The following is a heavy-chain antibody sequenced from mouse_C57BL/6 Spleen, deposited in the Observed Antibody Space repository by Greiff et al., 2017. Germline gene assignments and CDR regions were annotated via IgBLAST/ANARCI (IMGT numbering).Heavy chain of an antibody. Sequence: QVQLKESGTELVKPGASVKLSCKASGYTFTSYWMHWVKQRPGQGLEWIGNINPSNGGTNYNEKFKSKATLTEDKSSSTAYMQLSSLTSEDSAVYYCARWEGVYFDYWGQGTTLTVSS. CDR2: INPSNGGT. D-gene: IGHD4-1*01. CDR3: ARWEGVYFDY. CDR1: GYTFTSYW. V-gene: IGHV1-53*01. J-gene: IGHJ2*01.